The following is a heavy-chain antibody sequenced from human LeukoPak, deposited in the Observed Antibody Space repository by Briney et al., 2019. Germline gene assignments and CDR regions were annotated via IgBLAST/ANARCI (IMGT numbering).Heavy chain of an antibody. V-gene: IGHV3-53*04. CDR3: ARDRPGDPPTSCYAGFDY. D-gene: IGHD2-2*01. J-gene: IGHJ4*02. Sequence: PGGSLRLSCAASGFTFSSYAMSWVRQAPGKGLEWVSVIYSGGNTCYADSVKGRFTISRHNSKNTLYLQMNSLRGEDTAVHYCARDRPGDPPTSCYAGFDYWGQGTLVTVSS. CDR2: IYSGGNT. CDR1: GFTFSSYA.